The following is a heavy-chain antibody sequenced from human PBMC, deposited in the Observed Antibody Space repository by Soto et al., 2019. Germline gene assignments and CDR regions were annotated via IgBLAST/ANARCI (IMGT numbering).Heavy chain of an antibody. J-gene: IGHJ5*02. CDR2: TYHSGNP. CDR3: ARLGGYYQSLDP. Sequence: SETLSLTCPFSGCSSWAWIRQPPGKALEWIGHTYHSGNPYYNPSLNSRVAISVDTSNSQFSLRLTSVTAADTAVYYCARLGGYYQSLDPWGPGTLVTVSS. CDR1: GCSS. V-gene: IGHV4-38-2*01. D-gene: IGHD3-22*01.